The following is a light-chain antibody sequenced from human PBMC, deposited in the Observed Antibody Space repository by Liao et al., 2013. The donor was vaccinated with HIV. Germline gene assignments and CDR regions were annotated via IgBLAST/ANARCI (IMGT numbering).Light chain of an antibody. Sequence: SYELSQPPSVSVSPGQTASITCSGDKLGDKYACWYQQKPGQSPLLVIYQDTYRPSMIPERFSGSNSGNTATLTITRVEAGDEADYYCQVWESDSDQWVFGGGTKLTVL. CDR2: QDT. J-gene: IGLJ3*02. CDR3: QVWESDSDQWV. V-gene: IGLV3-1*01. CDR1: KLGDKY.